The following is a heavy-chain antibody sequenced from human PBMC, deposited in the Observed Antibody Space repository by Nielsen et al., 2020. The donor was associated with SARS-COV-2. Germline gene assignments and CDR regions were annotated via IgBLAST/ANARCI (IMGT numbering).Heavy chain of an antibody. D-gene: IGHD6-13*01. Sequence: GESLKISCAASGFIFSSYAMSWVRQAPGKGLEWVSTISGSGGGTYYADSVKGRFTISRDNSKNTLYLQMNSLRAEDTAVYYCAKLPVSYSSSWFYFDYWGQGTLVTVSS. CDR1: GFIFSSYA. J-gene: IGHJ4*02. CDR2: ISGSGGGT. V-gene: IGHV3-23*01. CDR3: AKLPVSYSSSWFYFDY.